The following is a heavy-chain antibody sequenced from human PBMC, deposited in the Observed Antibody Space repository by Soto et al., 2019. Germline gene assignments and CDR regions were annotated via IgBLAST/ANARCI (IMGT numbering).Heavy chain of an antibody. Sequence: GGSLRLSCAASGFTFSSYEMNWVRQAPGKGLEWVSYISSSGSTIYYADSVKGRFTISRDNAKNSLYLQMNSLRAEDTAVYYCASEGYCSSTSCYTPYYYGMDVWGQGTTVTVSS. CDR2: ISSSGSTI. V-gene: IGHV3-48*03. J-gene: IGHJ6*02. CDR3: ASEGYCSSTSCYTPYYYGMDV. CDR1: GFTFSSYE. D-gene: IGHD2-2*02.